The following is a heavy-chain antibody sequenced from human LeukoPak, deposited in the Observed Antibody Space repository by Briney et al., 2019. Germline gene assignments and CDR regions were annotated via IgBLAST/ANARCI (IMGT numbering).Heavy chain of an antibody. D-gene: IGHD1-1*01. CDR1: GYTFTSNY. Sequence: ASVKVSCKAFGYTFTSNYMHWVRQAPGQGPEWMGVISPSGGSTTYAQKFQGRVTLTRDMSTSTDYLELSSLRSEDTAVYYCARVGTTFWFDPWGQGTLVTVSS. CDR3: ARVGTTFWFDP. J-gene: IGHJ5*02. V-gene: IGHV1-46*01. CDR2: ISPSGGST.